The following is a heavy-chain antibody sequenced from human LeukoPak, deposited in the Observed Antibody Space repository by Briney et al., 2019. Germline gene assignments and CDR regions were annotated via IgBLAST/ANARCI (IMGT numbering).Heavy chain of an antibody. CDR3: ARWLGWDIVLMVYALDY. Sequence: ASVKVSSKASGYTFTGYYMHWVRQSPGQRLEWMGWINPNSGGTKYAKKFQGRVTMTRDTSISTAYMELSRLRSDDTAVYYCARWLGWDIVLMVYALDYWGQGTLVTVSS. CDR1: GYTFTGYY. CDR2: INPNSGGT. J-gene: IGHJ4*02. V-gene: IGHV1-2*02. D-gene: IGHD2-8*01.